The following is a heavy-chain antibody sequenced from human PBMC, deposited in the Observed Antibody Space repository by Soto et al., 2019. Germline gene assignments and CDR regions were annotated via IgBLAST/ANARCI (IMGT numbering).Heavy chain of an antibody. CDR3: ARSQNGFYDFWRWYFDL. J-gene: IGHJ2*01. CDR2: TYYSWST. D-gene: IGHD3-3*01. CDR1: GGSISSGGYY. Sequence: QVQLQESGPGLVKPSQTLSLTCTVSGGSISSGGYYWSWIHQHPGKGLEWIGYTYYSWSTYYNPSLKSRVTISVDTSKNQFSLKLSSVTAADTAVYYCARSQNGFYDFWRWYFDLWGRGTLVTVSS. V-gene: IGHV4-31*03.